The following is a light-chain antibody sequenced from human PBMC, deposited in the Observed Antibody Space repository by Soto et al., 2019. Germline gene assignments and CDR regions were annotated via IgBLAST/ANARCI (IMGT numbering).Light chain of an antibody. J-gene: IGKJ1*01. CDR1: QNISPW. CDR3: QHHDSYPPTWT. Sequence: DIQMTQSPSTLSASVGDSVTITCRASQNISPWLAWYQQKPGQAPQLLIYKASSLESGVPSRSSDIGAGTDFTLTISSLHPDDFATYYCQHHDSYPPTWTFGQGTRV. V-gene: IGKV1-5*03. CDR2: KAS.